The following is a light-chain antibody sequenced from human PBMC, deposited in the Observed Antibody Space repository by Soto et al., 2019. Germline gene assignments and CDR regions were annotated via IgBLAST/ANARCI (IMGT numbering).Light chain of an antibody. V-gene: IGLV2-23*01. Sequence: SALTQPASVSGSPGQSITISCSGTSSDVGSYNLVSWYQQHPGKAPKLMIYEGSKRPSGVSNRFSGSKSGTTASLTISGLQAEDEADYHCCSYAGSRTPLYVFGTGTKVTV. J-gene: IGLJ1*01. CDR1: SSDVGSYNL. CDR3: CSYAGSRTPLYV. CDR2: EGS.